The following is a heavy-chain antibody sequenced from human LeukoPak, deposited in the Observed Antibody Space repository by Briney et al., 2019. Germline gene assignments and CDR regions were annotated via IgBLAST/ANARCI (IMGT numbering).Heavy chain of an antibody. CDR1: GFTFSSYE. Sequence: GGSLRLSCAASGFTFSSYEMNWVRQAPGKGLEWASYISSSGSTIYYADSVKGRFTISRDNSKNTLYLQMNSLRAEDTAVYYCASLAAAGLTNQKTDYWGQGTLVTVSS. CDR3: ASLAAAGLTNQKTDY. J-gene: IGHJ4*02. V-gene: IGHV3-48*03. D-gene: IGHD6-13*01. CDR2: ISSSGSTI.